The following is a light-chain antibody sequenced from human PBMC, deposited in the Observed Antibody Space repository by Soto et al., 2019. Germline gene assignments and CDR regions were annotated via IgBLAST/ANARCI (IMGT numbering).Light chain of an antibody. Sequence: DIQMTQSPSTLSASVGDRVTITCRASQSISSWLAWYQQKTGKAPKLLIYDASSLESGVPSRFSGSGSGTEFPLPISSLQPDDFASYYCQQYNSYSWTFGQGTKVEIK. J-gene: IGKJ1*01. CDR1: QSISSW. CDR3: QQYNSYSWT. CDR2: DAS. V-gene: IGKV1-5*01.